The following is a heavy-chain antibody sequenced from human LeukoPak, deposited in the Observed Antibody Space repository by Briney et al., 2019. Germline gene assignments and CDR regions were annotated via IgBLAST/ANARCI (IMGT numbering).Heavy chain of an antibody. CDR3: AKSAQGSTVLTPFDY. Sequence: GGSLRLSCAASGFMFSSNWMSWVRQAPGKGLEWVSVIRGGGGSTFYADSVKGRFTISRDNSKNTLYLQMNSLRAEDTAVYYCAKSAQGSTVLTPFDYWGQGTLVTVSS. J-gene: IGHJ4*02. D-gene: IGHD4-23*01. CDR1: GFMFSSNW. V-gene: IGHV3-23*01. CDR2: IRGGGGST.